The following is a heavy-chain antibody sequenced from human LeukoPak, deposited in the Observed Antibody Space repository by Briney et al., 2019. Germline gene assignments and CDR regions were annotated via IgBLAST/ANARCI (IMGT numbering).Heavy chain of an antibody. V-gene: IGHV6-1*01. J-gene: IGHJ4*02. Sequence: SQTLSLTCAISGDSVSSNSAAWNWVRQAPSRGLEWLGRTYYRSKWYNDYAVSVKSRITINPDTSKNQFSLQLNSVTPEDTAVYYCARADYPSEATTIGPGGFDYWGQGTLVTVSS. CDR3: ARADYPSEATTIGPGGFDY. CDR2: TYYRSKWYN. CDR1: GDSVSSNSAA. D-gene: IGHD5-12*01.